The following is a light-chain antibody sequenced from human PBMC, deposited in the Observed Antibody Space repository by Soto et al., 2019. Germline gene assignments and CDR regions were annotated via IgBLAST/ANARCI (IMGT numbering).Light chain of an antibody. V-gene: IGKV3-15*01. CDR2: GAS. J-gene: IGKJ2*01. Sequence: EIVMTQSPATLSVSPRERATLSCRASQSVSSNLAWYQQKPGQTPRLRIYGASTRATGIPARFSGSGSGTEFTLTICSLQSEDFAVYYCQQYNNWPPKDTFGQGTKLEIK. CDR1: QSVSSN. CDR3: QQYNNWPPKDT.